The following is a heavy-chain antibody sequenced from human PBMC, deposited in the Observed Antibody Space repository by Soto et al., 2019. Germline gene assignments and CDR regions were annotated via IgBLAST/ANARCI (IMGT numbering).Heavy chain of an antibody. V-gene: IGHV4-39*01. J-gene: IGHJ5*02. CDR1: GGSISTSAYY. CDR3: AKPGRPLGVDP. D-gene: IGHD3-3*01. CDR2: MHYSGTA. Sequence: QLQLQESRPGLVKPSETLSLTCTVSGGSISTSAYYWAWIRQPPGKGLEWIGSMHYSGTANYSPSLRSRIPIAIDTSKNQFSLTLTSVTAADTAVYSCAKPGRPLGVDPWGQGTLVTVSS.